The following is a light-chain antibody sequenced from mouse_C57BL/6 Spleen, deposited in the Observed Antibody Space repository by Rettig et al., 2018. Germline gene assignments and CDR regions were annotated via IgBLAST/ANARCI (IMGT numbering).Light chain of an antibody. J-gene: IGKJ2*01. CDR2: LTS. V-gene: IGKV4-68*01. CDR1: SSVSY. CDR3: QQWTSDHYT. Sequence: QIVLTQSPALMSASPGEKVTMTCSASSSVSYMYWYQQKPRSSPKPWIYLTSNLASGVPARFSGSGSGTSYSLTISSMEAEDAATYYCQQWTSDHYTFGGGTKLEIK.